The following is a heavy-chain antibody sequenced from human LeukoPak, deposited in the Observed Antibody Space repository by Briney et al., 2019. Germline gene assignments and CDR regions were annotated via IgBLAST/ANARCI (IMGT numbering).Heavy chain of an antibody. Sequence: PSETLSLTCTVFGGSISGFYWSWIRQPPGKGLEWIGYIYDSGATNYNAPLKSRVTISIDTSKKQFSLKLSSVTAADTAVYFCARAGFGELVDYWGQGTLVTVSS. CDR1: GGSISGFY. CDR2: IYDSGAT. D-gene: IGHD3-10*01. J-gene: IGHJ4*02. CDR3: ARAGFGELVDY. V-gene: IGHV4-59*01.